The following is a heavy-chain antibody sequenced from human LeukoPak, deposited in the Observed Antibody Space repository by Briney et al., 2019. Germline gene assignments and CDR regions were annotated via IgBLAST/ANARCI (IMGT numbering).Heavy chain of an antibody. V-gene: IGHV3-23*01. Sequence: GGSLRLSCAASGFTFSTYDMSWVRQAPGRGLEWVSAISGSGGSTYYAGSVKGRFTISRDNSKNMLYLQMNSLRAEDTAVYYCASNGAITMLTWFDSWGQGTLVTVSS. J-gene: IGHJ5*01. CDR3: ASNGAITMLTWFDS. CDR1: GFTFSTYD. CDR2: ISGSGGST. D-gene: IGHD3-10*02.